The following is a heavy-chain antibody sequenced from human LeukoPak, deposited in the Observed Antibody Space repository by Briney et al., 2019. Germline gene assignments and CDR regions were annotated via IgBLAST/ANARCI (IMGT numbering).Heavy chain of an antibody. CDR1: GFTFSGYP. D-gene: IGHD3-22*01. CDR3: AKSAYYDASGYYREYYFDY. J-gene: IGHJ4*02. V-gene: IGHV3-30-3*02. Sequence: GGSLRLSCAASGFTFSGYPIHWVRQAPGKGLEWVAVISYDGSNKYYADSVKGRFTISRDKTKNTLYLQMNSLRAEDTAVYYCAKSAYYDASGYYREYYFDYWGQGTLVTVSS. CDR2: ISYDGSNK.